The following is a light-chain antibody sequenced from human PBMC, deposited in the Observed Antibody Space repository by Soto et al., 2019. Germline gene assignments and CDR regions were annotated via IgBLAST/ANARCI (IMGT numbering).Light chain of an antibody. V-gene: IGKV1-39*01. CDR3: QQSYRSPYT. CDR1: QSINIY. Sequence: PLTQSPSSLSASVGDRVTLTCRASQSINIYLNWYQQKPGKAPTLLIYAASSLQSGVPSRFSGGGSRTDFTLTISSLQTEDFATYYCQQSYRSPYTFGQGTKLEI. J-gene: IGKJ2*01. CDR2: AAS.